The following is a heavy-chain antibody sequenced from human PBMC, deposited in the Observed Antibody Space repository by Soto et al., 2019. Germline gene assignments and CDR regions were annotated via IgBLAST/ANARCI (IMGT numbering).Heavy chain of an antibody. V-gene: IGHV2-5*02. Sequence: QITLKESGPPLVKPTQTLTLTCTFSGFSLSTSGVGVGWIRQPPGKALEWLALIYWDDDKRYSPSLKGRLPITKNTSENQVVFTITNMDPVDTSTYYCAHTESGYYYDSDGYNDAFYIWGQGTIVTVSS. CDR1: GFSLSTSGVG. CDR3: AHTESGYYYDSDGYNDAFYI. J-gene: IGHJ3*02. CDR2: IYWDDDK. D-gene: IGHD3-22*01.